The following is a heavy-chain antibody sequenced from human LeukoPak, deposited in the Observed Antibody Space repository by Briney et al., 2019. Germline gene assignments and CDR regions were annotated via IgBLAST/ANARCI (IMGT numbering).Heavy chain of an antibody. CDR3: ATIRSRKWGFDY. Sequence: SGGSLRLSCAASGFTFSSYGMHWVRQAPGKGLEWIGEINHSGSTNYNPSLKSRVTISVDTSKTQFSLKLTSVTAADTAVYYCATIRSRKWGFDYWGQGTLVTVSS. CDR1: GFTFSSYG. V-gene: IGHV4-34*08. CDR2: INHSGST. D-gene: IGHD1-26*01. J-gene: IGHJ4*02.